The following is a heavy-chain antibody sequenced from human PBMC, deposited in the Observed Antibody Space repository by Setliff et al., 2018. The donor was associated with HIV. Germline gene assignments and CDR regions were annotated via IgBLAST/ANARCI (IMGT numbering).Heavy chain of an antibody. D-gene: IGHD1-26*01. J-gene: IGHJ3*02. CDR1: GGSISSYY. CDR3: ARDRREGKPDAFDI. Sequence: PSETLSLTCTVSGGSISSYYWSWIRQPPGKGLEWIGYIYYSWSTNYNPSLESRVTISVDTSKNQFSLKLSSVTAADTAVYYCARDRREGKPDAFDIWGQGTMVTVSS. V-gene: IGHV4-59*01. CDR2: IYYSWST.